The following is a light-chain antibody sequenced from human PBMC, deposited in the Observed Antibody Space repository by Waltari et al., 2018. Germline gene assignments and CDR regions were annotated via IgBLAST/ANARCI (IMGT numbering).Light chain of an antibody. CDR1: QFVSSF. Sequence: EIVLTQSPVTLTLSPGETATISCRASQFVSSFLAWYQQRPGQAPRVLIFDSNLRATGIPGRVSGSGSGTDFSLTISSLEPEDFAIYYCQQRSNWPSTFGQGTRLEIK. CDR3: QQRSNWPST. CDR2: DSN. V-gene: IGKV3-11*01. J-gene: IGKJ5*01.